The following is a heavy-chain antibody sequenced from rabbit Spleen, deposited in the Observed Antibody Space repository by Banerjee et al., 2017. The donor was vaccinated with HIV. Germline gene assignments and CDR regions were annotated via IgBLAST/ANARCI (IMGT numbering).Heavy chain of an antibody. CDR3: ARDLDGVIGRNFGW. J-gene: IGHJ3*01. Sequence: QEQLVESGGGLVQPEGSLKLSCTASGFSFSNKAVMCWVRQAPGKGLQWIACINAVTGKAVYATWAKGRFTFSKTSSTTVTLQMTSLTAADTATYFCARDLDGVIGRNFGWRGQGTLVTVS. CDR1: GFSFSNKAV. V-gene: IGHV1S45*01. D-gene: IGHD4-1*01. CDR2: INAVTGKA.